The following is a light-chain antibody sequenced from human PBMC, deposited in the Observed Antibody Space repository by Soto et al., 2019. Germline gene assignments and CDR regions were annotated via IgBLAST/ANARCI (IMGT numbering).Light chain of an antibody. J-gene: IGKJ1*01. CDR2: GAS. CDR1: QSVSSSY. Sequence: EIVLTQSPGTLSLSPGERATLSCRASQSVSSSYLAWYQQKPGQAPRLLIYGASSRATGIPDRFSGSGSGTDFTLTINRLEPEDFAVYYCQQYGDSSWTFGQGTKVDIK. V-gene: IGKV3-20*01. CDR3: QQYGDSSWT.